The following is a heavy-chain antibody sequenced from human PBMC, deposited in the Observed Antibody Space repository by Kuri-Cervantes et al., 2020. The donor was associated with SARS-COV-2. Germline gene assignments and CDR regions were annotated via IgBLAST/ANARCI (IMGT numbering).Heavy chain of an antibody. V-gene: IGHV3-15*01. CDR2: FKSKTAGGTI. CDR3: ATGTSSGWYRRDFDF. CDR1: GLTFSDAW. Sequence: GGSLRLSCVVSGLTFSDAWMSWVRQTPGKGLEWIGRFKSKTAGGTIVYAAPVQGRFIMSRDDLRDTLYLQMNSLTTEDTGVYYCATGTSSGWYRRDFDFWGLGTLVTVSS. J-gene: IGHJ4*02. D-gene: IGHD6-19*01.